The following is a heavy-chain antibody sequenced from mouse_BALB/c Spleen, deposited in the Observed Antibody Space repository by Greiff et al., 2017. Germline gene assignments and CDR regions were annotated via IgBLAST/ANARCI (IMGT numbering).Heavy chain of an antibody. D-gene: IGHD1-1*01. CDR1: GFTFSSYA. CDR3: ARGSYGGDY. Sequence: EVQVVESGGGLVKPGGSLKLSCAASGFTFSSYAMSWVRQTPEKRLEWVASISSGGSTYYPDSVKGRFTISRDNARNILYLQMSSLRSEDTAMYYCARGSYGGDYWGQGTTLTVSS. V-gene: IGHV5-6-5*01. J-gene: IGHJ2*01. CDR2: ISSGGST.